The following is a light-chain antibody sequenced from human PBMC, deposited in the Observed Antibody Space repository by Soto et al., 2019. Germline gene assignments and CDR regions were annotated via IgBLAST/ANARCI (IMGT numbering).Light chain of an antibody. J-gene: IGKJ4*01. CDR1: QSVSSN. Sequence: GMTPSPATLFVYAKEGATLSCRASQSVSSNLAWYQQKPGQAPRLLIYGASTRATGIPARFSGRGSGTEFTLTISSLQSEDVAVYYCQQYNNWPRTFGGGTKVDI. CDR3: QQYNNWPRT. V-gene: IGKV3-15*01. CDR2: GAS.